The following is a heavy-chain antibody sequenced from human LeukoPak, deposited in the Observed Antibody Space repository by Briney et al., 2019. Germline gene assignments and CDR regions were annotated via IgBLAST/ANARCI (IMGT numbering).Heavy chain of an antibody. J-gene: IGHJ6*03. CDR2: IYYSGST. CDR1: GGSFSNYY. CDR3: ARARKGENYYYYYMDV. V-gene: IGHV4-59*12. Sequence: SETLSLTCTVSGGSFSNYYWSWIRQPPGKGLEWIGYIYYSGSTNYNPSLKSRVTISVDTSKNQFSLKLSSVTAADTAVYYCARARKGENYYYYYMDVWGKGTTVTVSS. D-gene: IGHD1-14*01.